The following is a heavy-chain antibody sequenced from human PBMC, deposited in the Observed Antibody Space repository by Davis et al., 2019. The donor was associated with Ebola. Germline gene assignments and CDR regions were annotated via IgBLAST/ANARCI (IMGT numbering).Heavy chain of an antibody. D-gene: IGHD1-1*01. J-gene: IGHJ5*02. Sequence: SETLSLTCAVNGASFSSYYWSWVRQSPGKGLEWIGEVIHTGSTNYNPSLKSRVTISVDTSKNQFSLKLNSVTAADTAIYFCAKKRSPLHWFDPWGQGTLVTVSS. V-gene: IGHV4-34*12. CDR3: AKKRSPLHWFDP. CDR2: VIHTGST. CDR1: GASFSSYY.